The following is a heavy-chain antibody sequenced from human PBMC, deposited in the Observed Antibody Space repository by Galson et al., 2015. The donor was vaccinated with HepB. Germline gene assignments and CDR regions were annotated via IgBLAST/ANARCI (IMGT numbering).Heavy chain of an antibody. Sequence: SLRLSCAASGFTFSSYAMSWVRQAPGKGLEWVSAISGSGGSTYYADSVKGRFTISRDNSKNTQYLQMNSLRAEDTAVYYCAKVFDYQLLYYFDYWGQGTLVTVSS. D-gene: IGHD2-2*01. J-gene: IGHJ4*02. CDR1: GFTFSSYA. V-gene: IGHV3-23*01. CDR3: AKVFDYQLLYYFDY. CDR2: ISGSGGST.